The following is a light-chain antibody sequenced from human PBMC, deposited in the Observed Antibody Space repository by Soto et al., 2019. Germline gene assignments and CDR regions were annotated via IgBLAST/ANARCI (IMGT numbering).Light chain of an antibody. CDR1: QSVNSNS. V-gene: IGKV3-20*01. J-gene: IGKJ5*01. CDR3: QQHGTSPIT. CDR2: GAS. Sequence: VLTQSPGTLSLSPGERATLSCRASQSVNSNSLAWYQQKPGQAPRVFIYGASTRATGIPDRFSGSGSGTEFTLTISSLQSEDFAVYYCQQHGTSPITFGQGTRLEIK.